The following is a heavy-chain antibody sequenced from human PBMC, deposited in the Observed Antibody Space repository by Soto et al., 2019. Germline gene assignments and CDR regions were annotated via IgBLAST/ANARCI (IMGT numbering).Heavy chain of an antibody. CDR1: GGSFSGYY. J-gene: IGHJ1*01. V-gene: IGHV4-34*01. Sequence: QVQLQQWGAGLLKPSETLSLTSAVYGGSFSGYYWSWIRQHPGKGLEWIGEINHSGSTNYNPSLKSRVTISVDTSKNQFALKLNSVTAADTAVYYCARGWAAAGKMAEYFHHWGQGTLVTVSS. D-gene: IGHD6-13*01. CDR3: ARGWAAAGKMAEYFHH. CDR2: INHSGST.